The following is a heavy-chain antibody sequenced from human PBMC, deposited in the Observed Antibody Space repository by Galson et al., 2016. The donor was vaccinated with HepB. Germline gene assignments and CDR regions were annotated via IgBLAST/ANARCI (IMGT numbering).Heavy chain of an antibody. D-gene: IGHD2-2*01. CDR3: ARSNLLVPAAILRYGLDV. CDR1: GFTFNTYA. J-gene: IGHJ6*02. Sequence: SLRLSCAASGFTFNTYAMHWVRQPPAPGKGLEYVSAISNGGTTYYAESVQGRFTISRDNSKNMLYLQMGSLRPEDMAVYYCARSNLLVPAAILRYGLDVWGQGTTVTVSS. V-gene: IGHV3-64*02. CDR2: ISNGGTT.